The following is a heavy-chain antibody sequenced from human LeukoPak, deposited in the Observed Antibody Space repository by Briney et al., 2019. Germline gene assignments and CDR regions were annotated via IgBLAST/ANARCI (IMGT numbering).Heavy chain of an antibody. J-gene: IGHJ3*02. CDR2: IKQDGSEK. Sequence: GGSLRLSCVASGFTFSSYSMRWVRQAPGKGLEWVANIKQDGSEKYYVDSVKDRFTISRDNAKNSLYLQMNSLRAEDTAVYYCARGSYGAFDIWGQGTMVTVSS. D-gene: IGHD1-26*01. CDR3: ARGSYGAFDI. V-gene: IGHV3-7*01. CDR1: GFTFSSYS.